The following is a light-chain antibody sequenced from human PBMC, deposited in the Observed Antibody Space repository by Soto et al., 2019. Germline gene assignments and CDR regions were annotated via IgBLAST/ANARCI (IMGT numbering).Light chain of an antibody. V-gene: IGKV3-20*01. CDR3: HQYGSSPLYT. CDR2: GAS. Sequence: EIVLTQSPGTLALSPGERATLSCRASQSVSSSYLAWYQQKPGQAPRLLIDGASSRASGSPDRFSGSGSGTDFTLTISRLEPEDFAVYYCHQYGSSPLYTFGQGTKLEIK. J-gene: IGKJ2*01. CDR1: QSVSSSY.